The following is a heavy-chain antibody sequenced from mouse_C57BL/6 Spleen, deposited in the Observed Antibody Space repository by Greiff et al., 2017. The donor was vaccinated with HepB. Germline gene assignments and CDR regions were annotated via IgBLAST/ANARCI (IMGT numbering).Heavy chain of an antibody. Sequence: EVKLVESGGGLVKPGGSLKFSCAASGFTFSDSGMHWVRQAPEKGLEWVAYISSGSSTIYYAATVKGRFTISRDNAKNTLFLQMTSLRSEDTAMYYCARLYYSSSYKNYAMDYWGQGTSVTVSS. D-gene: IGHD1-1*01. V-gene: IGHV5-17*01. CDR2: ISSGSSTI. CDR3: ARLYYSSSYKNYAMDY. J-gene: IGHJ4*01. CDR1: GFTFSDSG.